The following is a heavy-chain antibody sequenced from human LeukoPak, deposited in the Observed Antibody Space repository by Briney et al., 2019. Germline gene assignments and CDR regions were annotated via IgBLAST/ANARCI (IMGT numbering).Heavy chain of an antibody. Sequence: SETLSLTCAVYGGSFSGYYWSWIRQPPGKGLEWVGEINHRGVTNYSPPLKSRVTISMDTSKNQFSLKLNSVTAADTAVYFCARRSDSGSDDGEDYFDYWGQGTLVTVSS. V-gene: IGHV4-34*01. CDR1: GGSFSGYY. D-gene: IGHD1-26*01. J-gene: IGHJ4*02. CDR2: INHRGVT. CDR3: ARRSDSGSDDGEDYFDY.